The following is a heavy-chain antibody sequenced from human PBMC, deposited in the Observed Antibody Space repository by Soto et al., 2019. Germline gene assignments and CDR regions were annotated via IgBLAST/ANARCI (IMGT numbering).Heavy chain of an antibody. D-gene: IGHD3-10*01. V-gene: IGHV3-21*01. Sequence: PGGSLRLSCAASGFTFSSYSMNWVRQAPGKGLEWVSSISSSSSYIYYADSVKGRFTISRDNAKNSLYLQMNSLRAEDTAVYYCARGSHHLLLWFMDVWGQGTTVTVSS. CDR3: ARGSHHLLLWFMDV. CDR1: GFTFSSYS. J-gene: IGHJ6*02. CDR2: ISSSSSYI.